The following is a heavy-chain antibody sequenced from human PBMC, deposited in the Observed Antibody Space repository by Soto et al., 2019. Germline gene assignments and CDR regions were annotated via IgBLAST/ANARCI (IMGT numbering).Heavy chain of an antibody. CDR2: ISSSSYI. CDR1: GFTFSSYS. CDR3: ARGGANWGWPYYFDY. D-gene: IGHD7-27*01. Sequence: GGSLRLSCAASGFTFSSYSMNWVRQAPGKGLEWVSSISSSSYIYYADSVKGRFTISRDNAKNSLYLQMNSLRAEDTAVYYCARGGANWGWPYYFDYWGQGTLVTVSS. V-gene: IGHV3-21*01. J-gene: IGHJ4*02.